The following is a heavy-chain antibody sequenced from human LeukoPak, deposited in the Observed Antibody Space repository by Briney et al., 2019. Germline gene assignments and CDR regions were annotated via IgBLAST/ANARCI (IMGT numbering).Heavy chain of an antibody. CDR3: ARDRTGGDGSGSLGHRYYYYYYMDV. J-gene: IGHJ6*03. CDR2: IYTSGST. CDR1: GGSISSGSYY. V-gene: IGHV4-61*02. D-gene: IGHD3-10*01. Sequence: SETLSLTCTVSGGSISSGSYYWSWIRQPAGKGLEWIGRIYTSGSTNYNPSLKSRVTISVDTSKNQFSLKLSSVTAADTAVYYCARDRTGGDGSGSLGHRYYYYYYMDVWGKGTTVTVSS.